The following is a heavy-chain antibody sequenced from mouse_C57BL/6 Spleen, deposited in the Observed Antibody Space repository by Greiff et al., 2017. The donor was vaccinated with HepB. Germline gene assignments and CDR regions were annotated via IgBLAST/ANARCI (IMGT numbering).Heavy chain of an antibody. CDR2: IYPGDGDT. Sequence: QVQLKQSGPELVKPGASVKISCKASGYAFSSSWMNWVKQRPGKGLEWIGRIYPGDGDTNYNGKFKGKATLTADKSSSTAYMQLSSLTSEDSAVYFCARAEGGWFAYWGQGTLVTVSA. CDR3: ARAEGGWFAY. CDR1: GYAFSSSW. V-gene: IGHV1-82*01. J-gene: IGHJ3*01.